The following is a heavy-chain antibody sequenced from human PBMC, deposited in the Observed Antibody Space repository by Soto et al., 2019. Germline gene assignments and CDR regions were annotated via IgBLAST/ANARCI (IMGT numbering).Heavy chain of an antibody. D-gene: IGHD2-21*01. CDR2: IKQDGSEK. Sequence: PGGSLRLSCAASGFTFISYWMSWVRQAPGKGLEWVANIKQDGSEKYYVDSVKGRFTISRDNAKNSLYLQMNSLRAEDTAVYYCARDLWFLSIYYGMDVWGQGTTVTVSS. V-gene: IGHV3-7*01. CDR3: ARDLWFLSIYYGMDV. CDR1: GFTFISYW. J-gene: IGHJ6*02.